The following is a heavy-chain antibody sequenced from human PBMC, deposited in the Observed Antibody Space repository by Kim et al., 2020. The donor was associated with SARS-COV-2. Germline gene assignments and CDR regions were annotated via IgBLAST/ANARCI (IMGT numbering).Heavy chain of an antibody. J-gene: IGHJ6*02. D-gene: IGHD2-2*01. Sequence: LKSRVTISVDTSKNQFSLKLSSVTAADTAVYYCARAAVPLGSYYYYGMDVWGQETTVTVSS. CDR3: ARAAVPLGSYYYYGMDV. V-gene: IGHV4-31*02.